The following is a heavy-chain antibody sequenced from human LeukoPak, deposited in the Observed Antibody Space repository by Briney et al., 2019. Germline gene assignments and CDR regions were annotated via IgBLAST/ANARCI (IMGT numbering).Heavy chain of an antibody. CDR1: GITFSSYA. J-gene: IGHJ4*02. CDR2: ITGSGGST. CDR3: ARGLGSWSYSVDY. Sequence: GGSLTLSCAASGITFSSYAMSWVRQAPGKGLEWVSTITGSGGSTYYTDSAKGRFTISTDNSKNTLYMQMNSLRAAYTALYHCARGLGSWSYSVDYWGQGTLVTVSS. D-gene: IGHD3-10*01. V-gene: IGHV3-23*01.